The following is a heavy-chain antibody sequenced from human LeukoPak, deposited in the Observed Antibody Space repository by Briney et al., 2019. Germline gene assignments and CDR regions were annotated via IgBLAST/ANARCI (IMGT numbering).Heavy chain of an antibody. D-gene: IGHD2-15*01. CDR2: IYYSGST. CDR1: GGCFSGYY. CDR3: ARVSIVDPYNWFDP. J-gene: IGHJ5*02. V-gene: IGHV4-59*01. Sequence: PSETLPLTCAVYGGCFSGYYWSWIRQPPGKGLEWIGYIYYSGSTNYNPSLKSRVTISVDTSKNQLSLKLSSVTAADTAVYYCARVSIVDPYNWFDPWGQGTLVTVSS.